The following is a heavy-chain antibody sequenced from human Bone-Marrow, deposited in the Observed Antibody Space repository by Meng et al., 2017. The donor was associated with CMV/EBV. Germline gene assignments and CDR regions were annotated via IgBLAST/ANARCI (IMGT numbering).Heavy chain of an antibody. CDR3: ARGRLVGACDY. CDR1: GFLFTENN. D-gene: IGHD1-26*01. Sequence: ASVKVSCKASGFLFTENNLHWVRQAPGQGLEWMGWISAYNGNTNYAQKLQGRVTMTTDTSTSTAYMELRSLRSDDTAVYYCARGRLVGACDYWGQGTRVTVSS. V-gene: IGHV1-18*04. CDR2: ISAYNGNT. J-gene: IGHJ4*02.